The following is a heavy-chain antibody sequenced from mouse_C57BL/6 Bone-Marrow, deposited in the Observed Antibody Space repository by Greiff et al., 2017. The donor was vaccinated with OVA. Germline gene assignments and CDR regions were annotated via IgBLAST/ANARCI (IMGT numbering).Heavy chain of an antibody. V-gene: IGHV5-17*01. J-gene: IGHJ3*01. Sequence: DVMLVESGGGLVKPGGSLKLSCAASGFTFSDYGMHWVRQAPEKGLEWVAYISSGSSTIYYADTVKGRFTISRDNAKNTLFLQMTSLRSEDTAMYYCARDYDYDVLAYWGQGTLVTVSA. CDR3: ARDYDYDVLAY. CDR1: GFTFSDYG. D-gene: IGHD2-4*01. CDR2: ISSGSSTI.